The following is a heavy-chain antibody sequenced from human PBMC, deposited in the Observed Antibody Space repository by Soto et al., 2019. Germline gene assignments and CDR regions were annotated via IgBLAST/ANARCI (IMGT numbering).Heavy chain of an antibody. CDR1: GFSLSTSGVG. CDR2: IYWDDDK. Sequence: QITLKESGPTLVKPTQTLTLTCTFSGFSLSTSGVGVGWIRQPPGKALEWLALIYWDDDKRYSPSLKSRLTITNDPSKHLVVLTITHMDPVDTATYYCAHSLHYYGSGRPVYRGQGTLVTVSS. V-gene: IGHV2-5*02. J-gene: IGHJ4*02. CDR3: AHSLHYYGSGRPVY. D-gene: IGHD3-10*01.